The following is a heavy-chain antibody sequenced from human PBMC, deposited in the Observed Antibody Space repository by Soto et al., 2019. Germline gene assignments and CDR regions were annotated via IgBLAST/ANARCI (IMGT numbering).Heavy chain of an antibody. CDR3: ARGVMNIVVTITEGVKWFDP. CDR1: GGSFSGYY. CDR2: INHSGST. J-gene: IGHJ5*02. D-gene: IGHD5-12*01. Sequence: QVQLQQWGAGLLKPSETLSLTCAVYGGSFSGYYWSWIRQPPGKGLEWIGEINHSGSTNYNPSLKSRVTISVDTSKNQFSLKLSSVTAADTAVYYCARGVMNIVVTITEGVKWFDPWGQGTLVTVSS. V-gene: IGHV4-34*01.